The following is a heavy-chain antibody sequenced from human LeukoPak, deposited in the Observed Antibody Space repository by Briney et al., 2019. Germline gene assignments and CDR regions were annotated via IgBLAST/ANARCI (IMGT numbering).Heavy chain of an antibody. D-gene: IGHD6-13*01. J-gene: IGHJ4*02. CDR1: GYTFTGYY. CDR3: ARSEGNYRSSYRGAYYFDY. CDR2: INPNSGGT. V-gene: IGHV1-2*02. Sequence: ASVKVSCKASGYTFTGYYMHWVRQAPGQGLEWMGWINPNSGGTNYAQKSQGRVTMTRDTSISTAYMELSRLRSDDTAVYYCARSEGNYRSSYRGAYYFDYWGQGTLVTVSS.